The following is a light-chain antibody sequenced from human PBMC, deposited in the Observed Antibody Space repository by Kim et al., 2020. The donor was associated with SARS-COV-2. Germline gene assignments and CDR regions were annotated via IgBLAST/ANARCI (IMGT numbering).Light chain of an antibody. CDR1: QSLVHSCGSTA. Sequence: QPASISCRSSQSLVHSCGSTALNWFQRRPGQSPRRLIYEVSNRDSGVPDRFSGSGSGTDFTLKISRVEAEDVGVYYCMQYTHWPHTFGQGTKLEI. V-gene: IGKV2-30*02. CDR2: EVS. CDR3: MQYTHWPHT. J-gene: IGKJ2*01.